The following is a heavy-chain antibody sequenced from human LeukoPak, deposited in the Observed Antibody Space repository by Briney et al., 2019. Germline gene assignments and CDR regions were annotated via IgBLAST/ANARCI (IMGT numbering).Heavy chain of an antibody. CDR3: ARSSYSSLSSV. Sequence: GGSLRLSCAVSGFTFSGFWMSWSRQAPGKGLEWVASINSVGSEGYYADVVKGRFTISRDNAKNSLYLQINSLRAEDTAVYYCARSSYSSLSSVWGQGTMVTVSS. D-gene: IGHD6-6*01. CDR1: GFTFSGFW. CDR2: INSVGSEG. J-gene: IGHJ3*01. V-gene: IGHV3-7*03.